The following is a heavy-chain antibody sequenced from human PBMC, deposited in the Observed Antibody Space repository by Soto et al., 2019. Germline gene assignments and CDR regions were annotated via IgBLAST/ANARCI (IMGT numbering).Heavy chain of an antibody. CDR1: GGSFSGYY. J-gene: IGHJ6*03. D-gene: IGHD4-4*01. CDR2: INHSGST. CDR3: ARGRRYNNTYYYMDV. V-gene: IGHV4-34*01. Sequence: PSETLSLTCAVYGGSFSGYYWSWIRQPPGKGLEWIGEINHSGSTNYNPSLKSRVTISVDTSKNQFSLKLSSVTAADTAVYYCARGRRYNNTYYYMDVWGKGTTVSVSS.